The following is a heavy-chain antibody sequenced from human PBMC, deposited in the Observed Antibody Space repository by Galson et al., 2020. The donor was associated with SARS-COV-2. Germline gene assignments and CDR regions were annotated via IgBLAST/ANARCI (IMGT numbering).Heavy chain of an antibody. Sequence: GESLKISCAASGFTFSSYAMHWVRQAPGKGLEWVAVISYDGSNTSYADSVKGRFTISRDNSKNTLYLQMNSLRAEDTAVYYCAREGLTGTTDYFDYWGQGTLVTVSS. J-gene: IGHJ4*02. CDR2: ISYDGSNT. D-gene: IGHD1-7*01. CDR1: GFTFSSYA. CDR3: AREGLTGTTDYFDY. V-gene: IGHV3-30-3*01.